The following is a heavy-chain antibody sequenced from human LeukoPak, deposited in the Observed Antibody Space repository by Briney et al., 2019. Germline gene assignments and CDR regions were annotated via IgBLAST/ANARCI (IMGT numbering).Heavy chain of an antibody. V-gene: IGHV3-53*01. CDR3: ARDQVVPAANYYYYYYGMDV. Sequence: SGGSLRLSCAASGFTVSSNYMSWVRQAPGKGLEWVSVIYSGGSTYYADSVKGRFTISRDNSKNTLYLQMNSLRAEDTAVYYCARDQVVPAANYYYYYYGMDVWGQGTTVTVSS. CDR2: IYSGGST. D-gene: IGHD2-2*01. CDR1: GFTVSSNY. J-gene: IGHJ6*02.